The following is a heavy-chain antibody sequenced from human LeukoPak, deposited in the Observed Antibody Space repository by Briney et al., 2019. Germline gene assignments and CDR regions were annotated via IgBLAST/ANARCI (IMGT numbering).Heavy chain of an antibody. CDR3: ARDRPTGRYRGVVEQ. D-gene: IGHD2-15*01. CDR1: GFTFDTYA. V-gene: IGHV3-21*01. J-gene: IGHJ4*02. Sequence: PGASLRLSCAASGFTFDTYAMTWVRQAPGKGLEWVSSISSGGTYIYYAESVRGRSTISRDNTKNFLYLQLSTLRVEDTAVYYCARDRPTGRYRGVVEQWGQGTLDTVSS. CDR2: ISSGGTYI.